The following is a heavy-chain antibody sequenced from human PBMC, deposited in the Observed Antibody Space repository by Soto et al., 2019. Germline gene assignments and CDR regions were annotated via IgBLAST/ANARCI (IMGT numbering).Heavy chain of an antibody. Sequence: EVQLLESGGGLVQPGGSLRLSCAASGFTFSSYAMSWVRQAPGKGLEWVSAISGSGGSTYYADSVKGRFTISRDNSKNTLYLQMNSLRADDTAVYYCAKDLIHASGSYYTNYYYYGMDVRGQGTTVTDSS. CDR1: GFTFSSYA. V-gene: IGHV3-23*01. D-gene: IGHD3-10*01. CDR2: ISGSGGST. J-gene: IGHJ6*02. CDR3: AKDLIHASGSYYTNYYYYGMDV.